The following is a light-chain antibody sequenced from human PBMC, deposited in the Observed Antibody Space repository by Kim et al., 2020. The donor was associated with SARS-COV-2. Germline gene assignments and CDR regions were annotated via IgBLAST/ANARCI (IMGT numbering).Light chain of an antibody. CDR1: HDISTV. CDR3: QQPTSFPLT. Sequence: ASVGDRVSITCRASHDISTVLAWYQQRPGRAPKLLIYSASNLESGVPSRFSGSGSGTEFTLTISSLQPEDIATYYCQQPTSFPLTFGGGTKVDIK. J-gene: IGKJ4*01. V-gene: IGKV1-12*01. CDR2: SAS.